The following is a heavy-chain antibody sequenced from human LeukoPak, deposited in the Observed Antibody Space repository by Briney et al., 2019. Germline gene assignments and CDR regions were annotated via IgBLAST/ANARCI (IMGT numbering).Heavy chain of an antibody. Sequence: SETLSLTCTVSGGSISSSSYYWGWIRQPPGKGLEWIGSIYYSGSTYYNPSLKSRVTISVDTSKNQFSLKLSSVTAADTAVYYCARGAAAGLFRGENWFDPWGQGTLVTVSS. D-gene: IGHD6-13*01. J-gene: IGHJ5*02. CDR2: IYYSGST. CDR1: GGSISSSSYY. CDR3: ARGAAAGLFRGENWFDP. V-gene: IGHV4-39*01.